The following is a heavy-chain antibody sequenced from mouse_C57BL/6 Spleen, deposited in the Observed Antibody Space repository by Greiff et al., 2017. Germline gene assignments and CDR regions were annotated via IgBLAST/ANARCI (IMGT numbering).Heavy chain of an antibody. CDR3: ARSEAYYSNYDFDY. J-gene: IGHJ2*01. CDR1: GYTFTDYY. V-gene: IGHV1-26*01. CDR2: INPNNGGT. Sequence: EVQLQQSGPELVKPGASVKISCKASGYTFTDYYMNWVKQSHGKSLEWIGDINPNNGGTSYNQKFKGKATLTVDKSSSTAYMELRSLTSEDSAVYYCARSEAYYSNYDFDYWGQGTTLTVSS. D-gene: IGHD2-5*01.